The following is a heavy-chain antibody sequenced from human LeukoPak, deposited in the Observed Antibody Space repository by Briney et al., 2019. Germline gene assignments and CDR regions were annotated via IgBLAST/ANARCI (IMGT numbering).Heavy chain of an antibody. D-gene: IGHD3-10*01. CDR1: GGSFSSYA. V-gene: IGHV1-69*01. J-gene: IGHJ4*02. CDR3: ARLLYYYGSGSYWYFDY. Sequence: SVKVSCKASGGSFSSYAINWVRQAPGQGLEWMGGIIPIFGTANYAQKFQDRVTITAVESMSTVYMELSSLRSEDTAVYYCARLLYYYGSGSYWYFDYWGQGTLVTVSS. CDR2: IIPIFGTA.